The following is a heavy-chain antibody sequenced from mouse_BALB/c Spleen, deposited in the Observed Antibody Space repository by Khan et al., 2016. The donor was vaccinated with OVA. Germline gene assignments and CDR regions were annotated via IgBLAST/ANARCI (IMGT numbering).Heavy chain of an antibody. Sequence: VQLQESGPGLVAPSQSLTITCTISGFSLTNYGVHWVRQPPGQGLEWLVVIWSDGSTTYNSNLYSSMGICTANSKCQVYLKMNRLQTDDTAMYDSARQPYCQYYVMDYWGQGTSVTVSS. CDR3: ARQPYCQYYVMDY. D-gene: IGHD2-10*01. J-gene: IGHJ4*01. CDR2: IWSDGST. V-gene: IGHV2-6-1*01. CDR1: GFSLTNYG.